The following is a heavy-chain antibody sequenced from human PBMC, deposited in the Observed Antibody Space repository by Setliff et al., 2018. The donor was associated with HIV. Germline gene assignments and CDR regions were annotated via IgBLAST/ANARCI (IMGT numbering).Heavy chain of an antibody. Sequence: SETLSLTCTVSGGSVTSGHYYWGWIRQAPGKGLEWIGNILDGRVTFFNPSLRGRVTISVDASKNQVSLKLRSVTAAVSAVYHCARPHSGRGGGAYFDPWGQGILVTVSS. V-gene: IGHV4-39*01. J-gene: IGHJ5*02. CDR3: ARPHSGRGGGAYFDP. CDR1: GGSVTSGHYY. CDR2: ILDGRVT. D-gene: IGHD6-19*01.